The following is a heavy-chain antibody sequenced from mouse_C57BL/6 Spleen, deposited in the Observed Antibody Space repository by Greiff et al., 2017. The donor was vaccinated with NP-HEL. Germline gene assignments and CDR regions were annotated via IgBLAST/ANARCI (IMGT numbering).Heavy chain of an antibody. CDR3: ERSGYGNYVDSFTY. Sequence: VQLQQSGAELVRPGTSVKVSCKASGYAFTDYLIEWVKQRPGQGLEWIGVINPGSGGTNYNEKFKGKATLTADKSSSTAYMQLSSLTSEDAAVYFCERSGYGNYVDSFTYWGQGTLVTVSA. J-gene: IGHJ3*01. D-gene: IGHD2-1*01. CDR2: INPGSGGT. CDR1: GYAFTDYL. V-gene: IGHV1-54*01.